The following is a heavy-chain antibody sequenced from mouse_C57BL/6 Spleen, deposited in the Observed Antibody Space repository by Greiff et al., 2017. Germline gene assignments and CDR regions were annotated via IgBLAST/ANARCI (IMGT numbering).Heavy chain of an antibody. CDR1: GYTFTSYW. Sequence: VQLQQSGAELAKPGASVKLSCKASGYTFTSYWMHWVKQRPGQGLVWIGYINPSSGYTKYNPKFTDKATLTADKSSSTAYMQLSSLTYEDSAVYYCASSSLFAYWGQGTLVTVSA. V-gene: IGHV1-7*01. D-gene: IGHD1-1*01. CDR2: INPSSGYT. J-gene: IGHJ3*01. CDR3: ASSSLFAY.